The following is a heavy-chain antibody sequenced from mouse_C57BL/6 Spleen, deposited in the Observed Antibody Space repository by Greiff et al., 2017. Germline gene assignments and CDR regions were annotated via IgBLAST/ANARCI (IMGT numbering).Heavy chain of an antibody. CDR3: ASGDYDGAWFAY. D-gene: IGHD2-4*01. CDR1: GYTFTSYW. Sequence: VQLQQPGAELVKPGASVKMSCKASGYTFTSYWITWVKQRPGQGLEWIGDIYPGSGSTNYNEKFKSKATLTVDTSSSTAYMQLSSLTSEDSAVYDWASGDYDGAWFAYWGQGTLVTVSA. CDR2: IYPGSGST. V-gene: IGHV1-55*01. J-gene: IGHJ3*01.